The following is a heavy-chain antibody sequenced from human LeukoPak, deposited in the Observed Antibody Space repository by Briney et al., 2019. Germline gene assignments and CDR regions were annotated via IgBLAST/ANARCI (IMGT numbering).Heavy chain of an antibody. CDR2: IIPLFGTA. D-gene: IGHD3-22*01. J-gene: IGHJ4*02. CDR1: GGTSSSYA. Sequence: GASVKVSCKASGGTSSSYAISWVRQAPGQGLEWMGGIIPLFGTANYAQKFQGRVTITTDESTSTAYMGLSSLRSEDAALYYCARGQFYYDSSGYVFDYWGQGTLVTVSS. V-gene: IGHV1-69*05. CDR3: ARGQFYYDSSGYVFDY.